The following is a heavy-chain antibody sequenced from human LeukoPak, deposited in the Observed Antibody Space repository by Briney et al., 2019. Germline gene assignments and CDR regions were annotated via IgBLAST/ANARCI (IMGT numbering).Heavy chain of an antibody. J-gene: IGHJ4*02. D-gene: IGHD2-2*01. CDR2: ITAGGGST. CDR1: GFIFSTYG. CDR3: VKGRYCGGTSCSYFDC. V-gene: IGHV3-23*01. Sequence: PGGSLRLSCVASGFIFSTYGMSWVRRAPEKGLERVSTITAGGGSTYYADSVKGRFTISRDNSKNTLYLQMNSLRAEDTAIYYCVKGRYCGGTSCSYFDCWGQGTLVTFSS.